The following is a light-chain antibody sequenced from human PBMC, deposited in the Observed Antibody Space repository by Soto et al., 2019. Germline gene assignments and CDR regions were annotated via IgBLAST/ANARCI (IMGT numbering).Light chain of an antibody. V-gene: IGLV2-14*01. CDR3: SSYTSSSTLVL. CDR1: SSDVGGYNY. J-gene: IGLJ2*01. CDR2: DVS. Sequence: QSALTQPASVSGSPGQSITISCTGTSSDVGGYNYVSWYQQHPGKAPKLMIFDVSDRPPGVSHRFSASKSGNTASLTISGLQAEDEAEYYCSSYTSSSTLVLFGGGTKLTVL.